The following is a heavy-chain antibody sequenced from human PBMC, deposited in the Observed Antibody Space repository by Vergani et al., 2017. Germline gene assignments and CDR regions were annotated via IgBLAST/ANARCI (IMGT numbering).Heavy chain of an antibody. Sequence: EVELVQSGPEMRKPGASPKISCKGSEYSFGNYWMGWVRQMPGKGLEWMGIIYPADSDTRYSPSFQGQVTISADKSISTAFLQWDSLKASDTALYYCARHTTYTDSWGQGTLVTVSS. CDR1: EYSFGNYW. V-gene: IGHV5-51*01. D-gene: IGHD1-1*01. CDR3: ARHTTYTDS. CDR2: IYPADSDT. J-gene: IGHJ4*02.